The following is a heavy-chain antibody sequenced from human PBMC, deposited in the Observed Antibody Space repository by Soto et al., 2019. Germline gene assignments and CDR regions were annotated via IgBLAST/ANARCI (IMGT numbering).Heavy chain of an antibody. J-gene: IGHJ4*02. CDR1: GGSISRGGYY. D-gene: IGHD3-10*01. CDR2: IYYSGST. CDR3: AREEGRNYYGSGSSQLYFDY. Sequence: SETLSLTFTVSGGSISRGGYYWSWIRQHPGKGLEWIGYIYYSGSTYYNPSLKSRVTISVDTSKNQFSLKLSSVTAADTAVYYCAREEGRNYYGSGSSQLYFDYWGQGTLVTVSS. V-gene: IGHV4-31*03.